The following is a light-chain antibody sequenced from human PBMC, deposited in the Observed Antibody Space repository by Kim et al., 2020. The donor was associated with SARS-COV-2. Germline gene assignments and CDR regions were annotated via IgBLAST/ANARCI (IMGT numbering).Light chain of an antibody. Sequence: DIQMTQSPSTLSASVGDRVTITCRASQSISSCLAWYQQKPGKAPQLLIYASSTLQSGVPSRFSGSGSGTDFTLTISSLQPDDVATYYCQSYNSDPRTFGDGTKVDIK. CDR2: ASS. CDR1: QSISSC. J-gene: IGKJ4*01. CDR3: QSYNSDPRT. V-gene: IGKV1-5*01.